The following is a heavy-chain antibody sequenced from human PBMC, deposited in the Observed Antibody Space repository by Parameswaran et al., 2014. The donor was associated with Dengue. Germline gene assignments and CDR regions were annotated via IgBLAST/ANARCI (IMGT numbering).Heavy chain of an antibody. D-gene: IGHD1-26*01. CDR3: ARDAYPLPRRTEAGFRWELLRRGFLDY. J-gene: IGHJ4*02. Sequence: WIRQPPGKGLEYVSGISSNGGSTDYADSVKGRFTISRDNSKNTLYLRMGSLRAEDMAVYYCARDAYPLPRRTEAGFRWELLRRGFLDYWGQGNPWSPSPQ. V-gene: IGHV3-64*02. CDR2: ISSNGGST.